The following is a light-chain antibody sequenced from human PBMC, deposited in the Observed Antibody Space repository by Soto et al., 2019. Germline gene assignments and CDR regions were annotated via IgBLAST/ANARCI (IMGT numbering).Light chain of an antibody. V-gene: IGKV1-5*01. CDR3: QQYTNTNNPWM. J-gene: IGKJ1*01. Sequence: DIQMTQSPSTLSASVGDSVTITCRASQSISRWLARYQQKPGKAPKLLVYDASTLQSGVASRFSGSGSGTEFTLIISGLQPDDSATYYCQQYTNTNNPWMFGQGTKVDIK. CDR2: DAS. CDR1: QSISRW.